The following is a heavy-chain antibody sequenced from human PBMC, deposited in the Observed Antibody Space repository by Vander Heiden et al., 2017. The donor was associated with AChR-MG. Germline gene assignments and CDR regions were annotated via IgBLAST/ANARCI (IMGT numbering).Heavy chain of an antibody. CDR2: ISGTGSDI. CDR1: GSTFSDYC. V-gene: IGHV3-11*01. D-gene: IGHD6-25*01. J-gene: IGHJ5*02. Sequence: QLHLVESGGDLVKPGGSLRPPFSPSGSTFSDYCMNWIRQAPGKGLEYIAYISGTGSDISYADSVKGRFTISRDNAKNSLYLQMNSLRTEDTAVYYCARIARLLDAWGQGTLVTVSS. CDR3: ARIARLLDA.